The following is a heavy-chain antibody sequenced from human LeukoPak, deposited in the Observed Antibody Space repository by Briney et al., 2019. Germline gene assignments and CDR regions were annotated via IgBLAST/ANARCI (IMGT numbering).Heavy chain of an antibody. CDR1: GGSVSSGRYY. CDR3: ARDHLELFWDAYYHYGMDV. V-gene: IGHV4-61*01. Sequence: SETLSLTCTVSGGSVSSGRYYWSWIRQPPGKGLEWIGYIYYSGSTNYNPSLKSRVTISVDTSKNQFSLKLSSVTAADTAVYYCARDHLELFWDAYYHYGMDVWGQGTTVTVSS. D-gene: IGHD3-10*01. J-gene: IGHJ6*02. CDR2: IYYSGST.